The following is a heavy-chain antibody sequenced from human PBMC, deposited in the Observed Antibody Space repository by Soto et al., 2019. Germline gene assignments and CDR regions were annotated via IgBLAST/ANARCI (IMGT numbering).Heavy chain of an antibody. J-gene: IGHJ4*02. V-gene: IGHV1-69*01. CDR1: GGTFSSYA. CDR3: ARAGGYYYDRSCYSEAYY. CDR2: IIPIFGTA. Sequence: QVQLVQSGAEVKKPGSSVKVSCKASGGTFSSYAISWVRQAPGQGLEWMGGIIPIFGTANYAQKFQGRVTITADESTSTAYRELSSLRSEDTAVYYCARAGGYYYDRSCYSEAYYWGQGTLVTVSS. D-gene: IGHD3-22*01.